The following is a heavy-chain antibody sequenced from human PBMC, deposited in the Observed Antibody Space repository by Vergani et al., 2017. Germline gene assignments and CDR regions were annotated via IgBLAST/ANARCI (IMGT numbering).Heavy chain of an antibody. Sequence: EMQLLESGGGLVQPGGSLRLSCAASGFTLGQYWMHWVRQTPGTGLEWVSRVKSDGNSAMYADSVKGRFTISRDNSKNTLYLEMKSLRVEDTAVYYCARARCGGACFMSNWLDTWGQGTLVSVSS. CDR2: VKSDGNSA. D-gene: IGHD2-21*02. V-gene: IGHV3-74*03. CDR1: GFTLGQYW. CDR3: ARARCGGACFMSNWLDT. J-gene: IGHJ5*02.